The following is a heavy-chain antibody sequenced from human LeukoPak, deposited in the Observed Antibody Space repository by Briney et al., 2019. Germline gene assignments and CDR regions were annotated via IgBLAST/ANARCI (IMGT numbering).Heavy chain of an antibody. J-gene: IGHJ5*02. CDR2: IIPILGIA. V-gene: IGHV1-69*04. D-gene: IGHD6-19*01. Sequence: SVKVSCKASGGTFSSYAISWVRQAPGQGLEWMGRIIPILGIANYAQKFQGRVTITADKSTSTAYMGLSSLRSEDTAVYYCARVPVADDNWFDPWGQGTLVTVSS. CDR3: ARVPVADDNWFDP. CDR1: GGTFSSYA.